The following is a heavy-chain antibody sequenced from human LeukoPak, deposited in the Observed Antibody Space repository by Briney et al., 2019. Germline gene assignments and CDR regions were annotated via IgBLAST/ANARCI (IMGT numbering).Heavy chain of an antibody. V-gene: IGHV1-69*05. CDR1: GGTFSSYA. Sequence: SVKVSCKASGGTFSSYAISWVRQAPGQGLEWMGGFIPIFGTANYAQKFQGRVTITTDESTSTAYMELSSLRSEDTAVYYCASPERTGTDGLDAFDIWGQGTMVTVSS. D-gene: IGHD1-1*01. J-gene: IGHJ3*02. CDR2: FIPIFGTA. CDR3: ASPERTGTDGLDAFDI.